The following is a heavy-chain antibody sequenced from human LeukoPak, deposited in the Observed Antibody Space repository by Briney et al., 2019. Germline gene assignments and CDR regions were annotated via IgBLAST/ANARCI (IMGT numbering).Heavy chain of an antibody. CDR1: GFTFSSYG. J-gene: IGHJ3*02. Sequence: GGSLRLSCAASGFTFSSYGMHWVRQAPGKGLEWVANIKQDGGEKNYVDSVKGRFSISRDNAKNSLYLQMNSVRGEDTAVYYCAYLNSHAFDIWGQGTVVTVSS. V-gene: IGHV3-7*01. CDR3: AYLNSHAFDI. CDR2: IKQDGGEK. D-gene: IGHD1-7*01.